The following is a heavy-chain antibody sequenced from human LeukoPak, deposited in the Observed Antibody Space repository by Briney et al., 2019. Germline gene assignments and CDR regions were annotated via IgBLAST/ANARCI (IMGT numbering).Heavy chain of an antibody. V-gene: IGHV4-34*01. J-gene: IGHJ6*04. CDR2: INHSGST. CDR3: ARLPPGGYSYGYPYYYYGMDV. CDR1: GGSFSGYY. D-gene: IGHD5-18*01. Sequence: SETLSLTCAVYGGSFSGYYWSWLRQPPGKGREWIGEINHSGSTNYNPSLKSRVTISVDTSKNQFSLKLSSVTAADTAVYYCARLPPGGYSYGYPYYYYGMDVWGKGTTVTVSS.